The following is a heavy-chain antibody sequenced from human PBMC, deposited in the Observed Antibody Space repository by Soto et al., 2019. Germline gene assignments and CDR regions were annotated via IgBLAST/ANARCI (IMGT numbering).Heavy chain of an antibody. CDR1: GFTFSSYS. D-gene: IGHD2-15*01. Sequence: GGSLRLSCAASGFTFSSYSMNWVRQAPGKGLEWVSSISSSSSYIYYADSVKGRFTISRDNAKNSLYLQMNSLRAEDTAVYYCARAIEDIVVVVAAPYYYYYMDVWGKGTTVTVSS. CDR3: ARAIEDIVVVVAAPYYYYYMDV. CDR2: ISSSSSYI. J-gene: IGHJ6*03. V-gene: IGHV3-21*01.